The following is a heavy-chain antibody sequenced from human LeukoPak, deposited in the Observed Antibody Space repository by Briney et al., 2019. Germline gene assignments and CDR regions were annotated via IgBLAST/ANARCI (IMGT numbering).Heavy chain of an antibody. V-gene: IGHV3-53*01. CDR1: GFTVSSNY. Sequence: GGSLRLSCAASGFTVSSNYMSWVRQAPGKGLEWVSVIYSGGSTYYADSVKGRFTISRDNSKNTLYLQMNSLRAEDTAVYYCARGGLWNGGNSGVAFDIWGQGTMVTVSS. D-gene: IGHD4-23*01. J-gene: IGHJ3*02. CDR2: IYSGGST. CDR3: ARGGLWNGGNSGVAFDI.